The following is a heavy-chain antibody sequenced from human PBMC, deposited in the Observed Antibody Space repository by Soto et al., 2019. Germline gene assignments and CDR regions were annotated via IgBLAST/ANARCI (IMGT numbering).Heavy chain of an antibody. V-gene: IGHV3-23*01. J-gene: IGHJ3*02. Sequence: GGSLRLSCAASGFTFSSYAMSWVRQAPGKGLEWVSAISGSGGSTYYADSVKGRFTISRDNSKNTLYLQMNSLRAEDTAVYYCARDHPRGYYDSSGYLDAFDIWGQGTMVTVSS. CDR3: ARDHPRGYYDSSGYLDAFDI. D-gene: IGHD3-22*01. CDR2: ISGSGGST. CDR1: GFTFSSYA.